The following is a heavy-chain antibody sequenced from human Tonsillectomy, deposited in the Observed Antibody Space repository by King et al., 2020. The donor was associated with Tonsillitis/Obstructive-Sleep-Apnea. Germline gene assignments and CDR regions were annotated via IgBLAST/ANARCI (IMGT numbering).Heavy chain of an antibody. CDR3: AGRTPAVDY. Sequence: VQLVESGGGVVQPGRSLRLSCATSGFTFSSYGMHWVRQAPGKGLEWVAVIWYDGGNKYYADSVKGRFTIPRDNSKNTLYLQMDSLRAEDTAVYYCAGRTPAVDYWGQGTLVTVSS. CDR1: GFTFSSYG. D-gene: IGHD1-14*01. V-gene: IGHV3-33*01. CDR2: IWYDGGNK. J-gene: IGHJ4*02.